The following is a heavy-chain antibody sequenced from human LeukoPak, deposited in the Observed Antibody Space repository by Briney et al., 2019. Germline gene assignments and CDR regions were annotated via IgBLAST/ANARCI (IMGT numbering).Heavy chain of an antibody. CDR2: ISSSSSYI. CDR3: AKGLGSLIAVAGLDY. V-gene: IGHV3-21*04. CDR1: GFTFSSHS. Sequence: GGSLRLSCAASGFTFSSHSMNWVRQAPGKGLEWVSSISSSSSYIYYADSVKGRFTISRDNSKNTLYLQTNSLRAEDTAVYYCAKGLGSLIAVAGLDYWGQGTLVTVSS. J-gene: IGHJ4*02. D-gene: IGHD6-19*01.